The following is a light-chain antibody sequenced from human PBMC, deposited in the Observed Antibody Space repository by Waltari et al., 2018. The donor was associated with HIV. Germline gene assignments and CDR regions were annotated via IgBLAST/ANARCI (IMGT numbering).Light chain of an antibody. CDR2: GNT. CDR3: RSYDSGLSAYV. V-gene: IGLV1-40*01. Sequence: HSVLTQPPSVSGAPGQRVTISCTGSSSNIRAGYDVHWFQQLPGTAPQLLIYGNTHRPAGVPDLCSGSKCGTSASLPITGLQAEDEADYYFRSYDSGLSAYVFGTGTKITVL. J-gene: IGLJ1*01. CDR1: SSNIRAGYD.